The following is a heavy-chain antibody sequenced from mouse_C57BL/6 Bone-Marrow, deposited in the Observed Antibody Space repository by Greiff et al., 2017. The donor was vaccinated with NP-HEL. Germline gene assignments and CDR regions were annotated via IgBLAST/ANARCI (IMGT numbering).Heavy chain of an antibody. CDR1: GYTFTSYG. CDR2: IYPRSGNN. Sequence: VQLQQSGAELARPGASVKLSCKASGYTFTSYGIRWVKQSTGQGLEWIGEIYPRSGNNYYTAKLKGKATLTADKSSSTAYMQLRSLTSEDSAVYFCARRGLYYGFDYRGQGTTLTVSS. CDR3: ARRGLYYGFDY. J-gene: IGHJ2*01. V-gene: IGHV1-81*01. D-gene: IGHD1-1*01.